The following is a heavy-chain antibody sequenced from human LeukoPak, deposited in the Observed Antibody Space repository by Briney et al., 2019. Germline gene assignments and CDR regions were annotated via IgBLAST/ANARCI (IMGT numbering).Heavy chain of an antibody. D-gene: IGHD3-22*01. CDR2: IYYSGST. CDR3: ARDRYYDSSGPIDY. V-gene: IGHV4-31*02. J-gene: IGHJ4*02. Sequence: LRLSCAASGFTVSSNYMSWVRQAPGKGLEWIGYIYYSGSTYYNPSLKSRVTISVDTSKNQFSLKLSSVTAADTAVYYCARDRYYDSSGPIDYWGQGTLVTVSS. CDR1: GFTVSSNY.